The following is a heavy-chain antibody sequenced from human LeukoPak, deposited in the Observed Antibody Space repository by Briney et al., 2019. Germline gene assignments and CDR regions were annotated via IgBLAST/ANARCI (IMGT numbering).Heavy chain of an antibody. V-gene: IGHV3-7*01. CDR3: ARTLVVVMYYGMDV. CDR2: IKEDESEK. CDR1: GFRFNSYW. J-gene: IGHJ6*02. Sequence: GGSLRLSCAASGFRFNSYWMTWVRQAPGKGLEWVANIKEDESEKYYVDSVKGRFTISRDNAKNSLYLQMNSLRAEDTAVYYCARTLVVVMYYGMDVWGQGTTVTVSS. D-gene: IGHD3-22*01.